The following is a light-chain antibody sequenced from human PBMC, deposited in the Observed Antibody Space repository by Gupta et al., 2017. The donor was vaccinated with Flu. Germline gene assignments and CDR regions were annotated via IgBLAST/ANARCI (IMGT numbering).Light chain of an antibody. CDR2: LNSDGTH. CDR3: RTWGTGFVV. Sequence: QVVLTQSPSASASLGASVLLTCTVRGGHINYAIAWHQQQPGKGPRYLMKLNSDGTHNRADEIPERFSVFSSGTERYLSISSLQSEDEADYYCRTWGTGFVVFGGGTKLTVL. J-gene: IGLJ3*02. CDR1: GGHINYA. V-gene: IGLV4-69*02.